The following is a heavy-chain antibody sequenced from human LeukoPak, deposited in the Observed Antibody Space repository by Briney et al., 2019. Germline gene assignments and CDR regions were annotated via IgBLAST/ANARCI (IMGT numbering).Heavy chain of an antibody. Sequence: GGSLRLSCAASGFTFSSYSMNWVRQAPGKGLEWVSSIGSSSSYIYYADSVKGRFTISRDNAKNSLYLQMNSLRAEDTAVYYCASNSGYYYYYMDVWGKGTTVTVSS. CDR2: IGSSSSYI. CDR1: GFTFSSYS. V-gene: IGHV3-21*01. CDR3: ASNSGYYYYYMDV. J-gene: IGHJ6*03. D-gene: IGHD2-15*01.